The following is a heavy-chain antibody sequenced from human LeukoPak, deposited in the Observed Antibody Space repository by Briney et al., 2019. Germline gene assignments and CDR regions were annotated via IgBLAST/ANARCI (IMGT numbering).Heavy chain of an antibody. Sequence: PSETLSLTCAVSGGSVNRGTFFWTWIRQPPGKGLEWIGYISNSGSTNYNPSLKSRVTISSDTSKTQFSLKLTSVTAADTAVYYCASTPGYSSGWYSLYYFDYWGQGTLVTVSS. D-gene: IGHD6-19*01. CDR1: GGSVNRGTFF. V-gene: IGHV4-61*01. CDR2: ISNSGST. J-gene: IGHJ4*02. CDR3: ASTPGYSSGWYSLYYFDY.